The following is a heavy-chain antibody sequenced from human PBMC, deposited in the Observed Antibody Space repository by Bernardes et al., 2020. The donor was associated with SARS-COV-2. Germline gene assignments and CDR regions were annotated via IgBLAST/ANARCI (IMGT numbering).Heavy chain of an antibody. Sequence: ASVKVSCKASGYTFTGYYMHWVRQAPGQGLEWMGWINPNSGGTNYAQKFQGRVTMTRDTSISTAYMELSRLRSDDTAVYYCAREQVVTMAARLLGVDYWGQGTLVTVSS. V-gene: IGHV1-2*02. CDR3: AREQVVTMAARLLGVDY. J-gene: IGHJ4*02. D-gene: IGHD3-10*01. CDR2: INPNSGGT. CDR1: GYTFTGYY.